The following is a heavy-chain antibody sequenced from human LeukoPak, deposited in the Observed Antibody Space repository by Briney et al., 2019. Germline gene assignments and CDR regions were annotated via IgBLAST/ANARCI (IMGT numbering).Heavy chain of an antibody. CDR1: GGSISSSNW. Sequence: SGTLSLTCAVSGGSISSSNWWSWVRQPPGKGLEWIGSIYYSGSTYYNPSLKSRVSLSVDTSKKQFSLKLRSVTAADTAVYYCARQGYGDFSSRPFDYWGQGTLVTVSS. CDR3: ARQGYGDFSSRPFDY. CDR2: IYYSGST. J-gene: IGHJ4*02. V-gene: IGHV4-4*02. D-gene: IGHD4-17*01.